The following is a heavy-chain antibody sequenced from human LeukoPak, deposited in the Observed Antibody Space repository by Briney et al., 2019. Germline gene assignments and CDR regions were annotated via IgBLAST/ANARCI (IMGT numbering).Heavy chain of an antibody. CDR1: GYTFTSYG. Sequence: GASVKVSCKASGYTFTSYGISWVRQAPGQGLEWMGWISAYNGNTNYAQKLQGRVTMTTDTSTSTAYMELRSLRSDDTAVYYCARDDYDILPGYYVEGGYWGQGTLVTVSS. D-gene: IGHD3-9*01. J-gene: IGHJ1*01. CDR3: ARDDYDILPGYYVEGGY. CDR2: ISAYNGNT. V-gene: IGHV1-18*04.